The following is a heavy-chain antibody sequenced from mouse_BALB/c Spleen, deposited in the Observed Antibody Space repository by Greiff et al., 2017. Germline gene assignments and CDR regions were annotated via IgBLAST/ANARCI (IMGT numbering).Heavy chain of an antibody. CDR1: GFTFKDTY. V-gene: IGHV14-3*02. D-gene: IGHD1-1*02. Sequence: VQLQQSGAELVKPGASVKLSCTASGFTFKDTYMHWVKQRPEQGLEWIGRIDPANGNTKYDPKFQGKATITADTSSNTDYLQLNSLTSEDTAVYYCARMAGGYGVDYWGQGTSVTVSS. J-gene: IGHJ4*01. CDR2: IDPANGNT. CDR3: ARMAGGYGVDY.